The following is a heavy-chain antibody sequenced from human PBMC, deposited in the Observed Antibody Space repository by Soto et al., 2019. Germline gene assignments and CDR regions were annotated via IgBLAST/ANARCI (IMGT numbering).Heavy chain of an antibody. D-gene: IGHD6-6*01. CDR2: INPNSGGT. J-gene: IGHJ6*02. V-gene: IGHV1-2*04. CDR3: ARGSIAARPGYYYYGMDV. Sequence: VKVSCKASGYTFTGYYMHWGRQAPGQGLEWMGWINPNSGGTNYAQKFQGWVTMTRDTSISTAYMELSRLRSDDTAVYYCARGSIAARPGYYYYGMDVWGQGTTVTVSS. CDR1: GYTFTGYY.